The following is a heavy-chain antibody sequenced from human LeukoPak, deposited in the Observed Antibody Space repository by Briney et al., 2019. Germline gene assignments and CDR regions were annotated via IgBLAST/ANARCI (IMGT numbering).Heavy chain of an antibody. CDR1: GYSFTNYW. J-gene: IGHJ4*02. Sequence: GESLKISCKGSGYSFTNYWIGWVRQMPGKGLEWVGIIFPGNSDTRYSPSFQGQVTISVDKSISTAYLQWSSLKASDIAMYYCVKLDTIDYWGQGTLVTVSS. V-gene: IGHV5-51*01. CDR2: IFPGNSDT. D-gene: IGHD3/OR15-3a*01. CDR3: VKLDTIDY.